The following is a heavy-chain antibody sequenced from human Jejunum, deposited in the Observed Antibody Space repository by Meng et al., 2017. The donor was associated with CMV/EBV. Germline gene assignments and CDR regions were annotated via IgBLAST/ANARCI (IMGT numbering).Heavy chain of an antibody. D-gene: IGHD2-2*01. CDR3: ARAPTYCSSTYCSDSWFDP. CDR1: SGGNY. V-gene: IGHV4-31*02. J-gene: IGHJ5*02. CDR2: IYYSGTT. Sequence: SGGNYWGWIRQHPGKGPEWIGYIYYSGTTHYNPSLKSRTTISIDTSNNQFSLKLSSVTAADTAVYYCARAPTYCSSTYCSDSWFDPWGQGTLVTVSS.